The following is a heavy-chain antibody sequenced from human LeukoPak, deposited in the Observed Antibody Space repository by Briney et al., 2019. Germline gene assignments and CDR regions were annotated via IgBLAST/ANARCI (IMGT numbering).Heavy chain of an antibody. Sequence: PGGSLRLSCTASGFTFSNFWMGWVRQAPGKGLEWVANIKQDETEKFYLGSVKGRSTISRDNAKNSLYLQMNSLRAEDTAVYYCARGGMEGFDYWGQGTLVTVSS. CDR3: ARGGMEGFDY. V-gene: IGHV3-7*01. J-gene: IGHJ4*02. CDR2: IKQDETEK. CDR1: GFTFSNFW. D-gene: IGHD3-16*01.